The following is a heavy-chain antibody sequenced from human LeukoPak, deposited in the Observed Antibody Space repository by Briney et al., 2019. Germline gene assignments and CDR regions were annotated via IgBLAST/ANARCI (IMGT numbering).Heavy chain of an antibody. CDR2: IYYSGST. J-gene: IGHJ5*02. Sequence: SETLSLTCTVSGGSISSYYWSWIRQPPGKGLEWIGYIYYSGSTNYNPSLKSRVTISVDTSKNQFSLKLSSVTAADTAVYYCARGGEDYYGSGSYQSWFDPWGQGTLVTVSS. D-gene: IGHD3-10*01. CDR1: GGSISSYY. CDR3: ARGGEDYYGSGSYQSWFDP. V-gene: IGHV4-59*01.